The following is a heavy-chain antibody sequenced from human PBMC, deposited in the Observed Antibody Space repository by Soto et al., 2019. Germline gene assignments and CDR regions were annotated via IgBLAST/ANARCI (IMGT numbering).Heavy chain of an antibody. CDR2: ISPSGDTT. CDR3: AKEAYYDSTAYSP. D-gene: IGHD3-22*01. CDR1: GFTFSSYA. Sequence: VQLLESGGGFVQPGGSLRLSCAASGFTFSSYAMGWVRQPPGQGLEWVSSISPSGDTTYFADYVKGRFTISRDNSKTTVYLQMNALSAEDTALYHCAKEAYYDSTAYSPWGQGTLVTVSS. J-gene: IGHJ5*02. V-gene: IGHV3-23*01.